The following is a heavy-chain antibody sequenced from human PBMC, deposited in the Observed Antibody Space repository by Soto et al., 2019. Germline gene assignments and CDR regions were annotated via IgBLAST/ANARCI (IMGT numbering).Heavy chain of an antibody. CDR2: IRGNTDGGTT. J-gene: IGHJ5*02. CDR1: GFTFSNAW. D-gene: IGHD6-6*01. CDR3: ITRSGSSP. Sequence: GGSLRLSCAASGFTFSNAWMSWVRQAPGKGLEWVGRIRGNTDGGTTDYAAPVKGRFTISRDDSKNTLYLQMDSLKTEDTAVYYCITRSGSSPWGQGNLVTVSS. V-gene: IGHV3-15*01.